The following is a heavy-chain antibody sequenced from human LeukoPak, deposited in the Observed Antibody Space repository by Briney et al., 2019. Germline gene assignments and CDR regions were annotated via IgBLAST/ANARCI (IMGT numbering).Heavy chain of an antibody. Sequence: SETLSLTCTVSGGSIRSYYRSWIRQPPGKGREGIGYIYYSGSTNYNPSLKSRLTISVGTSKRQFSLKLRSVTAADTAVYYCARVYDRGLDHYFDHWGQGTLVTVSS. CDR2: IYYSGST. J-gene: IGHJ4*02. D-gene: IGHD3-22*01. CDR3: ARVYDRGLDHYFDH. V-gene: IGHV4-59*01. CDR1: GGSIRSYY.